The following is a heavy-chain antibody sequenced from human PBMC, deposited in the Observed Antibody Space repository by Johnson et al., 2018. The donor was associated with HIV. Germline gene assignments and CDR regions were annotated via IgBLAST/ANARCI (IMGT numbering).Heavy chain of an antibody. D-gene: IGHD6-6*01. CDR3: ARDRRVRIVARADSFDI. CDR1: GFSVSNNY. J-gene: IGHJ3*02. CDR2: IYSGGST. V-gene: IGHV3-66*01. Sequence: VQLVESGGGLVQPGGSLRLSCGASGFSVSNNYMNWVRQAPGKRLEWVSVIYSGGSTYYADSVRGRFTISRDNSRNTLYLQMSSLRVEDTAMYYCARDRRVRIVARADSFDIWGQGTMVTVSS.